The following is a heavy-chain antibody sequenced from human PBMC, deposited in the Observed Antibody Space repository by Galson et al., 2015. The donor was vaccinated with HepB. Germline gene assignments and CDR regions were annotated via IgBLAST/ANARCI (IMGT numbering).Heavy chain of an antibody. Sequence: SLRVPCRSSGYTLYHDAMTWWPQTPAQGLEWMGWISPYNHDTNYARKLQGRVTMTTDTFTSTAYMELRSLRSDDTAVYYCARGALVGVVGGMQNNWFDPWGQGTLVTVSS. D-gene: IGHD2-15*01. CDR1: GYTLYHDA. CDR3: ARGALVGVVGGMQNNWFDP. CDR2: ISPYNHDT. V-gene: IGHV1-18*01. J-gene: IGHJ5*02.